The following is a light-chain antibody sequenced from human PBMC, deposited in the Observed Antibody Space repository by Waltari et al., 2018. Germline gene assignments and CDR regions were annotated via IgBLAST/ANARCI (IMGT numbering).Light chain of an antibody. V-gene: IGLV2-8*01. CDR2: AVS. CDR3: SSFAGSSQML. Sequence: QSALTQPPSASGSPGQSVTISCTGTSSDVGGFDYVSWYQQHPGEVPRLMIYAVSKRPSGVPDRFSGSKSGNTASLTVSGLQVEDEADYYCSSFAGSSQMLFGGGTKLTVL. CDR1: SSDVGGFDY. J-gene: IGLJ2*01.